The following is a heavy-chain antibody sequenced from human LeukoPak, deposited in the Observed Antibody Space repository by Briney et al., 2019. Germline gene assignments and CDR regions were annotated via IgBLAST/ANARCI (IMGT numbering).Heavy chain of an antibody. CDR1: GFTSKSSS. CDR3: ARDPYTGSMFDY. D-gene: IGHD1-1*01. J-gene: IGHJ4*01. Sequence: GGSLRLSCVATGFTSKSSSMSWARQAPGKGLEWVAFIGHFTGDIFYADSVKGRFNISRDDAKDSVYLQMNSLRVDDTAVYFCARDPYTGSMFDYWGHGTLVTVSS. CDR2: IGHFTGDI. V-gene: IGHV3-21*01.